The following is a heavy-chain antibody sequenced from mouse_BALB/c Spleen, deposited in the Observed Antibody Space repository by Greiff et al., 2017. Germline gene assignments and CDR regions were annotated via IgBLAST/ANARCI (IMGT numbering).Heavy chain of an antibody. CDR1: GFTFSSYG. CDR3: ARRGITDAMDY. D-gene: IGHD2-4*01. J-gene: IGHJ4*01. CDR2: ISSGGSYT. Sequence: EVKLVESGGDLVKPGGSLKLSCAASGFTFSSYGMSWVRQTPDKRLEWVATISSGGSYTYYPDSVKGRFTISRDNAKNTLYLQMSSLKSEDTAMYYCARRGITDAMDYWGQGTSVTVSS. V-gene: IGHV5-6*02.